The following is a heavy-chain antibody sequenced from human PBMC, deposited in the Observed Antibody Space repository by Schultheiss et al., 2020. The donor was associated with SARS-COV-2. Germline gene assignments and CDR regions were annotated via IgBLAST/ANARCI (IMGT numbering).Heavy chain of an antibody. CDR3: ARESGVENNDAFDI. V-gene: IGHV1-2*06. Sequence: ASVKVSCKASGYTFTGYYMHWVRQAPGQGLEWMGRINTNSGGTNYAQNFQGRVTMTSDTSISTAYMELSRLRSDDTAVYYCARESGVENNDAFDIWGQGTMVTVSS. J-gene: IGHJ3*02. CDR1: GYTFTGYY. CDR2: INTNSGGT. D-gene: IGHD3-3*01.